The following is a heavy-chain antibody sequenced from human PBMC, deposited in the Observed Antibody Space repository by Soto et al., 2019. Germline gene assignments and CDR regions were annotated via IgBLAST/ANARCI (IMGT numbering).Heavy chain of an antibody. CDR3: ARVYDFWSGYWYYYYGMDV. CDR1: GGSFSAYY. Sequence: SGTLSLTCAVYGGSFSAYYWSWIRQPPGKGLEWIGEINHSGGTSYNPSLKSRVTISVDTSKSQFSLKLTSVTAADRAVYYCARVYDFWSGYWYYYYGMDVWGQGTTVTVS. J-gene: IGHJ6*02. CDR2: INHSGGT. V-gene: IGHV4-34*01. D-gene: IGHD3-3*01.